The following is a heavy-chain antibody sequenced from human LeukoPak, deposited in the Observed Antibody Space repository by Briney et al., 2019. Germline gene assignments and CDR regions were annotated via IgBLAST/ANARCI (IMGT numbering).Heavy chain of an antibody. D-gene: IGHD3-10*01. J-gene: IGHJ4*02. CDR2: ISRTSKFI. CDR1: RFSFSDYS. V-gene: IGHV3-21*01. CDR3: ARDGDLGSPDLDY. Sequence: PGGSLRLSCAASRFSFSDYSMNWVRQAPGRGPEWVSSISRTSKFIDYADSVKSRFTISRDNSKNSLYLQMNSLTVDDTALYYWARDGDLGSPDLDYWGQGNLVTVSS.